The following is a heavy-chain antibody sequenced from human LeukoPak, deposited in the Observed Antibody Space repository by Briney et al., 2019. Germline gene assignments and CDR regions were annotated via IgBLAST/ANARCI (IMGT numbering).Heavy chain of an antibody. V-gene: IGHV1-8*01. Sequence: ASVKVPCKASGYTFTSYDINWVRQATGQGLEWMGWMNPNSGNTGYAQKFQGRVTMTRNTSISTAYMELSSLRSEDTAVYYCGATYGGYYDSFLPPEHWGQGSLVIVSS. CDR2: MNPNSGNT. D-gene: IGHD1-26*01. CDR1: GYTFTSYD. J-gene: IGHJ1*01. CDR3: GATYGGYYDSFLPPEH.